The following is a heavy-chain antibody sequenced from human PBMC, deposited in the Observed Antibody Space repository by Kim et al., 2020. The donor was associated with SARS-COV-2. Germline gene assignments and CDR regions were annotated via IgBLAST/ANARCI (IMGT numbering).Heavy chain of an antibody. CDR3: ARDRSSSVVADV. Sequence: GGSLRLSCSASGFNFGDYALAWYRQAPGQRLEWVGFVRTETYRATTRYAASVEGRFIISRDDSNSIAYLHMDSPKIEDTAVYYCARDRSSSVVADVWGQGTTVTVSS. V-gene: IGHV3-49*03. CDR1: GFNFGDYA. J-gene: IGHJ6*02. D-gene: IGHD2-15*01. CDR2: VRTETYRATT.